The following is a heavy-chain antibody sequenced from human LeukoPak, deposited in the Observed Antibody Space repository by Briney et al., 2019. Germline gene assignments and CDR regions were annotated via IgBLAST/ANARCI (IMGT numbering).Heavy chain of an antibody. CDR2: IYYSGST. CDR3: ARSYSSSLSTPFNWFDP. D-gene: IGHD6-13*01. Sequence: PSETLSLTCTVSGGSINITNYYWGWIRHPPGKVLEWIGSIYYSGSTYYSPSLKSRVTISVDTSKNQFSLRLSSVTAADTAVYYCARSYSSSLSTPFNWFDPWGQGTLVTVSS. CDR1: GGSINITNYY. J-gene: IGHJ5*02. V-gene: IGHV4-39*01.